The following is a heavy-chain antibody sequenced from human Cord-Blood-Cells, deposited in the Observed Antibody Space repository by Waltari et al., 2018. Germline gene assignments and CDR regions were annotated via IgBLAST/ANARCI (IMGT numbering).Heavy chain of an antibody. CDR3: AKERTGDLDY. D-gene: IGHD7-27*01. J-gene: IGHJ4*02. CDR1: GFTFDDYT. V-gene: IGHV3-43*01. Sequence: EVQLVESGGVVVQPGGSLRLSCATSGFTFDDYTMHWVRQAPGKGLEWVSLISWDGGSTYYADSVKGRFTISRDNSKNSLYLQMNSLRTEDTALYYCAKERTGDLDYWGQGTLVTVSS. CDR2: ISWDGGST.